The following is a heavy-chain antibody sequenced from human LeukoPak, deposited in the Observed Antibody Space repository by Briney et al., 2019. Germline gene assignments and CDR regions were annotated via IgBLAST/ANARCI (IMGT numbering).Heavy chain of an antibody. Sequence: ASVKVSCKASGYTFTGYYMHWVRQAPGRGLEWMGWINPNSGGTNYAQKFQGRVTMTRDTSISTAYMELSRLRSDDTAVYYCARGGEDVNNWFDPWGQGTLVTVSS. CDR2: INPNSGGT. CDR1: GYTFTGYY. D-gene: IGHD3-16*01. V-gene: IGHV1-2*02. J-gene: IGHJ5*02. CDR3: ARGGEDVNNWFDP.